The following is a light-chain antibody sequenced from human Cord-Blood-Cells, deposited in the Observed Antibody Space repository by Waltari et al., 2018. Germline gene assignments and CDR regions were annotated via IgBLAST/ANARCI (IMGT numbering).Light chain of an antibody. CDR2: GNS. CDR1: SSNIGAGYD. J-gene: IGLJ2*01. V-gene: IGLV1-40*01. Sequence: QSVLTQPPSVSGAPGQRVTISCTGSSSNIGAGYDVHWYQQLPGTAPKLLIYGNSKRPSGVPDRFSGTKSATSPSLAITGLQAEDEADYYCQSYDSSLSGSVFGGGTKLTVL. CDR3: QSYDSSLSGSV.